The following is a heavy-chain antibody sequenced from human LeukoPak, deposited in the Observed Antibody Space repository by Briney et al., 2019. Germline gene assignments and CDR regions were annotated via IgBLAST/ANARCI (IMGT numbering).Heavy chain of an antibody. CDR2: IYYSGST. Sequence: SETLSLTRTVSGGSISSYCWSWIRQPPGKGLEWIGYIYYSGSTNYNPSLKSRVTISVDTSKNQFSRKLSSVTAADTAVYYCARAGRAYYDFWSGYYMSLPFDYWGQGTLVTVSS. J-gene: IGHJ4*02. CDR3: ARAGRAYYDFWSGYYMSLPFDY. V-gene: IGHV4-59*01. D-gene: IGHD3-3*01. CDR1: GGSISSYC.